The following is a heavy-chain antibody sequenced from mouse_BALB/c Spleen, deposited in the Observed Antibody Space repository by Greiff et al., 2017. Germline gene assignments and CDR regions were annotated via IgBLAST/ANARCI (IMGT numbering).Heavy chain of an antibody. J-gene: IGHJ2*01. D-gene: IGHD2-2*01. V-gene: IGHV7-3*02. CDR1: GFTFTDYY. Sequence: EVMLVESGGGLVQPGGSLRLSCATSGFTFTDYYMSWVRQPPGKALEWLGFIRNKANGYTTEYSASVKGRFTISRDNSQSILYLQMNTLRAEDSATYYCARVYYGYGDYWGQGTTLTVSS. CDR2: IRNKANGYTT. CDR3: ARVYYGYGDY.